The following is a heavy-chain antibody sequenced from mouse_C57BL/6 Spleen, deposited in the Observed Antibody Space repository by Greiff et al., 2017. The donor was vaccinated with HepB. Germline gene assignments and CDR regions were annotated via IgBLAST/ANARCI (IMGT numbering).Heavy chain of an antibody. V-gene: IGHV1-47*01. J-gene: IGHJ4*01. D-gene: IGHD1-1*01. CDR1: GYTFTTYP. CDR3: AIRYYYGSSPYYYAMDY. Sequence: VQLQQSGAELVKPGASVKMSCKASGYTFTTYPIEWMKQNHGKSLEWIGNFHPYNDDTKYNEKFKGKATLTVEKSSSTVYLELSRLTSDDSAVYYCAIRYYYGSSPYYYAMDYWGQGTSGTVSS. CDR2: FHPYNDDT.